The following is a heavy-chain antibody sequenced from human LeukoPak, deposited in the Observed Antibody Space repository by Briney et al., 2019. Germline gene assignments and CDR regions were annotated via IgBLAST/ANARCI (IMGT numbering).Heavy chain of an antibody. CDR3: RREGQIRASASLGL. CDR1: GFSICCYW. Sequence: GGSLRLSCAASGFSICCYWMHWVRQAAGEGLVWVSRMNSGGTTINYADSVKGRFTISRDNVDNTLHLQMNSLRVEDTAVYYCRREGQIRASASLGLWGQGTLVTVSS. J-gene: IGHJ4*01. CDR2: MNSGGTTI. D-gene: IGHD3-16*01. V-gene: IGHV3-74*01.